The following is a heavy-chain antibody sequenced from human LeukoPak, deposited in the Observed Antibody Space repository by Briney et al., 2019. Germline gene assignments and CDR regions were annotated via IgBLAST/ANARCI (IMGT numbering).Heavy chain of an antibody. J-gene: IGHJ6*02. D-gene: IGHD6-19*01. CDR3: ARVGHEGSGWYPMDYSYGMDV. CDR1: GFTFSRNA. CDR2: ISYDGINK. V-gene: IGHV3-30-3*01. Sequence: GGSLRLSCAASGFTFSRNAMNWVRQAPGKGLEWVGVISYDGINKYYADSVKGRFTIARDNSKKTLYLQMNSLRADDTAVYYCARVGHEGSGWYPMDYSYGMDVWGQGTTVTVSS.